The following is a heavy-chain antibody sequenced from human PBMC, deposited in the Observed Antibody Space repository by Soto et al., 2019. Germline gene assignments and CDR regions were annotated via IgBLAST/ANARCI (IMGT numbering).Heavy chain of an antibody. V-gene: IGHV1-3*01. Sequence: QVQLVQSGAEVKKPGASVKVSCKASGYTFTSYAMHWVRQAPGQRLEWMGWINAGNGNTKYSQKFQGRVTITRDTSASTAYMELSSLRSEDTAVYYCARVIRVCSSTSCITRGGFDYWGQGTLVTVSS. CDR1: GYTFTSYA. CDR2: INAGNGNT. D-gene: IGHD2-2*01. J-gene: IGHJ4*02. CDR3: ARVIRVCSSTSCITRGGFDY.